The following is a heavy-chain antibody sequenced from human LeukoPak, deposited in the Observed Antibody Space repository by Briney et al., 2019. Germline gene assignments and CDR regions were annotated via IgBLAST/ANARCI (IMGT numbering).Heavy chain of an antibody. CDR1: GFTFSSHG. CDR2: IRYDGHNE. D-gene: IGHD3-10*01. V-gene: IGHV3-30*02. CDR3: AKDRAARGVTFDY. Sequence: PGGSLRLSCATSGFTFSSHGMHWVRQAPGKGLEWVAFIRYDGHNEYYADSVKGRFAISRDNSKNTLYLQMNSLRAEDTAVYYCAKDRAARGVTFDYWGQGTLVTVSS. J-gene: IGHJ4*02.